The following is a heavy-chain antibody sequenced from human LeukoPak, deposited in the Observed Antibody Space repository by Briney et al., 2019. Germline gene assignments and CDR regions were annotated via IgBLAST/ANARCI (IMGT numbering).Heavy chain of an antibody. CDR3: AKGSGAHDH. V-gene: IGHV3-23*01. Sequence: GGSLRLSCAASGFTFSTYAMSWVRQAPGKGLEWVSSISGSGGGTYYADSVRGRFTISRDNSKNTLSVQMNSLRAEDTAVYFCAKGSGAHDHRGQGTLVTVSS. D-gene: IGHD1-14*01. CDR2: ISGSGGGT. J-gene: IGHJ4*02. CDR1: GFTFSTYA.